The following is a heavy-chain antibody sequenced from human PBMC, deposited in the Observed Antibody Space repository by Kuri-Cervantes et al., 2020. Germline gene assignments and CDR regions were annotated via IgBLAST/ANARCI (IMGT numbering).Heavy chain of an antibody. D-gene: IGHD3-10*01. CDR2: IYHSGST. J-gene: IGHJ5*02. CDR3: ARARVSHLGLDP. CDR1: GYSISSGYY. V-gene: IGHV4-38-2*01. Sequence: GSLRLSCAVSGYSISSGYYWGWIRQPPGKGLEWIGSIYHSGSTYYNPSLKSRVTISVDTSKNQFSLKLSSVTAADTAVYYCARARVSHLGLDPWGQGTPVTVSS.